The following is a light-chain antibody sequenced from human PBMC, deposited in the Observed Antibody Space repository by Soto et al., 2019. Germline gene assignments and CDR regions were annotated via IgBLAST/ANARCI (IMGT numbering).Light chain of an antibody. J-gene: IGKJ1*01. Sequence: EIVLTQSPGTLSWSPGDRATLSCRASQSVSSNYLAWYQQKPGQAPRLLIYGASSRATGIPDRFSGSGSGTDFTLAISRLEPEDLAVYYCQQYGSSPWTFGLGTTVEI. CDR3: QQYGSSPWT. CDR1: QSVSSNY. CDR2: GAS. V-gene: IGKV3-20*01.